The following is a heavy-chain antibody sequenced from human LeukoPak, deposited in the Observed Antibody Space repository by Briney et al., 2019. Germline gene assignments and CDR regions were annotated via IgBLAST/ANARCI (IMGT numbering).Heavy chain of an antibody. CDR3: ARDRAYNTFDY. CDR1: GFTFSSSW. J-gene: IGHJ4*02. D-gene: IGHD1-14*01. V-gene: IGHV3-7*01. CDR2: IKPDGNAK. Sequence: GESLKISCAASGFTFSSSWMTWVRQAPGKGLEWVANIKPDGNAKNYEDSVKGRFTISRDNAKNSLYLQLNSLRADDTAVYYCARDRAYNTFDYWGQGTLVAVSS.